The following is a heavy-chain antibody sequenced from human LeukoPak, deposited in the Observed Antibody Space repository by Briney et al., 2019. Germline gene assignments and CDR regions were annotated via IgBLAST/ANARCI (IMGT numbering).Heavy chain of an antibody. Sequence: GGSLRLPCAASGFTFSSYAMNWVRQAPGKGLEWVSATSGSGGTTYYADSVKGRFTISRDNSKNTLYLQMNSLRAEDTALYYCARRGVKYNWFDPWGQGTLVTVSS. CDR3: ARRGVKYNWFDP. V-gene: IGHV3-23*01. J-gene: IGHJ5*02. D-gene: IGHD3-10*01. CDR1: GFTFSSYA. CDR2: TSGSGGTT.